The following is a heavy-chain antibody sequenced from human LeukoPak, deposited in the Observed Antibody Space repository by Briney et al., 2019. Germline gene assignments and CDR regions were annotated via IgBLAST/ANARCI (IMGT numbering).Heavy chain of an antibody. CDR3: ARAEGDYYYYFYMDV. CDR1: GFPFSNYW. CDR2: IKQDGGEK. Sequence: GGSLRLSCAASGFPFSNYWMSWVRQAPGKGLEWVANIKQDGGEKYYVDSVKGRFTTSRDNGKNSLYLQMNSLRAEDTAVYYCARAEGDYYYYFYMDVWGKGTTVTVS. V-gene: IGHV3-7*01. J-gene: IGHJ6*03.